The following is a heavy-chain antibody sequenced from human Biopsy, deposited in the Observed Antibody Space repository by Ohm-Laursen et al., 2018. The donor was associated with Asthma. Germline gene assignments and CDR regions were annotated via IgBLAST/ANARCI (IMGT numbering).Heavy chain of an antibody. Sequence: SVKVSCKISGYSLTALSMHWVRQAPGQGLEWMGGHDHEEGGTVNARRFQGRVTMTEDTSTDTAYMELSSLSSDDTAVYYCASDFPKDYVRYNFQFWGQGTLVTVSS. CDR1: GYSLTALS. CDR3: ASDFPKDYVRYNFQF. D-gene: IGHD4-17*01. CDR2: HDHEEGGT. V-gene: IGHV1-24*01. J-gene: IGHJ4*02.